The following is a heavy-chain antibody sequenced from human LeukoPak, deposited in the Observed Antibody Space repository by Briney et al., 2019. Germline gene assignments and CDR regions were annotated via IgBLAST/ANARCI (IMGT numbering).Heavy chain of an antibody. V-gene: IGHV4-38-2*02. J-gene: IGHJ4*02. CDR2: IWHTGST. CDR3: ARITDLSVATDY. CDR1: GYSIDSGYY. D-gene: IGHD6-19*01. Sequence: SETLSLTCTVSGYSIDSGYYWGWIRQPPGKGLEWIGSIWHTGSTYYNPSLKSRVTISVDTSKNQFSLKLTSVTAADTAVYYCARITDLSVATDYWGQGTLVTVSS.